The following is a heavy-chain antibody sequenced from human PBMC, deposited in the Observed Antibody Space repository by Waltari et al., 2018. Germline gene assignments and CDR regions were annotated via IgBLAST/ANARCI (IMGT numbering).Heavy chain of an antibody. J-gene: IGHJ6*02. V-gene: IGHV3-48*03. CDR3: ASSPHYQLLLYAHSGMDV. Sequence: EVQLVESGGGLVQPGGSMSLSCAASGFTFSSYELNWVRQDPGKGLEWVSYISSSGSTIYYADSMKGRFTISRDNAKNSLYLQMNSLRAEDTAVYYCASSPHYQLLLYAHSGMDVWGQGTTVTVSS. CDR2: ISSSGSTI. CDR1: GFTFSSYE. D-gene: IGHD2-2*01.